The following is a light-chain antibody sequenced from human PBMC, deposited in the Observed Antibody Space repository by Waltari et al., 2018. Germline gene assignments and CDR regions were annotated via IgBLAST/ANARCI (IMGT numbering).Light chain of an antibody. Sequence: IVLTQSPATLPLSPGVRATLSCSASQSVSSYLAWYQQKPGQAPRLLIYDASNRATGIPARFSGSGSGTDFTLTITRLEPEDFTVYYCQHRSDWPLTFGGGTKVEIK. CDR1: QSVSSY. J-gene: IGKJ4*01. V-gene: IGKV3-11*01. CDR2: DAS. CDR3: QHRSDWPLT.